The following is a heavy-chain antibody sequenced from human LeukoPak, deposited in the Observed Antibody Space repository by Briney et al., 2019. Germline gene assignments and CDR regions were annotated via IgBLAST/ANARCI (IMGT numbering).Heavy chain of an antibody. CDR3: ARDLTTSMAYYFDC. J-gene: IGHJ4*02. CDR2: MSSSGSYI. V-gene: IGHV3-21*01. Sequence: PGGSLRLSCAASGFSVRISYMSWVRQAPGKGLEWVSFMSSSGSYIYCADSVKGRFTISRDNAKNSLYLQMNSLRAEDTAVYYCARDLTTSMAYYFDCWGQGTLVTVSS. D-gene: IGHD5-18*01. CDR1: GFSVRISY.